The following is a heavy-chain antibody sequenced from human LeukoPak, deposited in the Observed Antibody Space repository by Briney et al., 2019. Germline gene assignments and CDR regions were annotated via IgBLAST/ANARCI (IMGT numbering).Heavy chain of an antibody. CDR2: ISGSGGST. CDR1: GFTFSSYA. CDR3: ARDHVGTQIDY. D-gene: IGHD6-13*01. V-gene: IGHV3-23*01. Sequence: GGSLRLSCAASGFTFSSYAMSWVRQAPGKGLEWVSAISGSGGSTYYADSVKGRFTISRDNAKNSLYLQMNSLGAEDTAVYYCARDHVGTQIDYWGQGTLVTVSS. J-gene: IGHJ4*02.